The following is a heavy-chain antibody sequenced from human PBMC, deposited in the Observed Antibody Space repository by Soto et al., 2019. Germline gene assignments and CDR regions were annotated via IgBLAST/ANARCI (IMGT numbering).Heavy chain of an antibody. CDR2: IIPIFGTA. CDR3: ARSWMGYYYGMDV. Sequence: SVKVSCKASGGTLSSYAISWVRQAPGQGLEWMGGIIPIFGTANYAQKFQGRVTITADESTSTAYMELSSLRSEDTAVYYCARSWMGYYYGMDVWGQGTTVTVSS. V-gene: IGHV1-69*13. J-gene: IGHJ6*02. CDR1: GGTLSSYA. D-gene: IGHD2-2*03.